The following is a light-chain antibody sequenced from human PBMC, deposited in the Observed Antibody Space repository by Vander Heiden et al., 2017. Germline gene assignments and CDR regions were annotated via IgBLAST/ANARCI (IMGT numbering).Light chain of an antibody. Sequence: SYELTQPPSVSVSPGQTASITCSGDKLGDKYACWYQQKPGQSPVRITYQDSKRPSGGPERFAGYNSGNTATLTISGTQAMDEADYYGQAWDSSVKVFGGGTKLTVL. CDR1: KLGDKY. V-gene: IGLV3-1*01. CDR3: QAWDSSVKV. J-gene: IGLJ2*01. CDR2: QDS.